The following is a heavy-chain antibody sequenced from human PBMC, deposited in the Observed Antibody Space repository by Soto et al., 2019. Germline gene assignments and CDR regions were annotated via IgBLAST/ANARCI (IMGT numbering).Heavy chain of an antibody. CDR3: ARALVPAHYYYGMDV. Sequence: ASVKVSCKASGYTFTSYYMNWVRQAPGQGLEWMGIINPSGGSTSYAQKFQGRVTMTRDTSTSTVYMELSSLRSEDTAVYYCARALVPAHYYYGMDVWGQGTTVTVSS. CDR1: GYTFTSYY. V-gene: IGHV1-46*01. CDR2: INPSGGST. D-gene: IGHD2-2*01. J-gene: IGHJ6*02.